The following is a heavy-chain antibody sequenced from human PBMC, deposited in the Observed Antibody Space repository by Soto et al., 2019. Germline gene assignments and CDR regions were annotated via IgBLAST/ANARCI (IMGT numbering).Heavy chain of an antibody. CDR3: AKGGEGYCSGTSCLYHMDA. CDR2: ISDSGST. Sequence: GGSLRLSCAASEFTFSSYAMSWVRQAPGKGLEWVSTISDSGSTYYADSVKGRFTISRDISKNTLYVQMSSLRAEDTAVYYCAKGGEGYCSGTSCLYHMDAWGKGTTVTVSS. CDR1: EFTFSSYA. V-gene: IGHV3-23*01. D-gene: IGHD2-15*01. J-gene: IGHJ6*03.